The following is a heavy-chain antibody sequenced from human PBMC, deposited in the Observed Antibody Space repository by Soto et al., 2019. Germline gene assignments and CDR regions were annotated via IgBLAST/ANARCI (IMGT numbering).Heavy chain of an antibody. V-gene: IGHV1-69*13. Sequence: ASVKVSCKASGGTFSSYAISWVRQAPGQGLEWMGGIIPIFGTANYAQKFQGRVTITADESTSTAYMELSSLRSEDTAVYYCARDKDNYYYYGMDVWGQGTTVTVSS. D-gene: IGHD2-15*01. CDR1: GGTFSSYA. J-gene: IGHJ6*02. CDR2: IIPIFGTA. CDR3: ARDKDNYYYYGMDV.